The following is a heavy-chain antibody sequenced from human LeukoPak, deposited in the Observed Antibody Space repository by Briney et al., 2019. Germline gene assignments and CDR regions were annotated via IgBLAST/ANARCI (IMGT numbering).Heavy chain of an antibody. CDR2: ISSSSSYI. Sequence: PGGSLRLSCAASGFTFSSYSMNWVRQAPGKGLEWVSSISSSSSYIYYADSVKGRFTISRDNAKNSLYLQMNSLRAEDTAVYYCARDIWFGGGIDYWGQGTLVTVSS. CDR1: GFTFSSYS. D-gene: IGHD3-10*01. J-gene: IGHJ4*02. V-gene: IGHV3-21*01. CDR3: ARDIWFGGGIDY.